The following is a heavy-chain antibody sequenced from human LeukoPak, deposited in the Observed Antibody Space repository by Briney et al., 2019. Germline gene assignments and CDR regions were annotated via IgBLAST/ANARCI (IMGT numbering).Heavy chain of an antibody. CDR1: GGSISSSSYY. D-gene: IGHD4-17*01. V-gene: IGHV4-61*05. Sequence: SETLSLTCTVSGGSISSSSYYWGWIRQPPGKGLEWIGYIYYSGSTNYNPSLKSRVTISVDTSKNQFSLKLGSVTAADTAVYYCARIGYDYGDYGDYWGQGTLVTVSS. CDR2: IYYSGST. J-gene: IGHJ4*02. CDR3: ARIGYDYGDYGDY.